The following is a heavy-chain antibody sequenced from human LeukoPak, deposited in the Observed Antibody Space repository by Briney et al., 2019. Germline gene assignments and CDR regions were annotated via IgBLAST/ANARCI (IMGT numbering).Heavy chain of an antibody. Sequence: GASVKVSCKASGYTFTSYDINWVRQATGQGLEWVGWMNPNSGNAGYAQKFQGRVTMTRNTSISTAYMELSNLRPEDTAVYYCARDGSGTYWAYYNWFDPWGQGTLVTVSS. V-gene: IGHV1-8*01. D-gene: IGHD3-10*01. J-gene: IGHJ5*02. CDR1: GYTFTSYD. CDR2: MNPNSGNA. CDR3: ARDGSGTYWAYYNWFDP.